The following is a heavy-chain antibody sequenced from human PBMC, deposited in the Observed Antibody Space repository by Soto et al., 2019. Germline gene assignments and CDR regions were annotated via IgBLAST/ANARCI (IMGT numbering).Heavy chain of an antibody. CDR1: GYPFTSYA. D-gene: IGHD2-21*02. CDR3: ARGFRVGDADWFDP. CDR2: INAGNGNT. Sequence: QLVQSGAEVKKPGASVKVSCKASGYPFTSYAMHWVRQAPGHRLEWMGWINAGNGNTKYSQKFQGRVTITRDTYASTDYMELSSLRSEDTAVYYCARGFRVGDADWFDPWGHGTLVTVSS. V-gene: IGHV1-3*01. J-gene: IGHJ5*02.